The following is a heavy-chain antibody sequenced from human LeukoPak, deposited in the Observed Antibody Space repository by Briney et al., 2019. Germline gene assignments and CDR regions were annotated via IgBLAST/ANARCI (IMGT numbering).Heavy chain of an antibody. J-gene: IGHJ6*02. V-gene: IGHV3-23*01. CDR3: ATTNLGYDHYYDMGV. CDR1: GFTFSSYS. CDR2: VSGAGDSA. D-gene: IGHD1-14*01. Sequence: GGSLRLSCAASGFTFSSYSMNWVRRAPGKGLEWVSAVSGAGDSAYYADSVKGRFTISRDNSKNTLYLQMDSLRAGDTAVYYCATTNLGYDHYYDMGVWGQGTTVTVSS.